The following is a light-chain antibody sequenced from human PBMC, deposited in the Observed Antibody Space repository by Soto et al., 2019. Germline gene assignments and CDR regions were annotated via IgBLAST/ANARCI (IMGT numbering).Light chain of an antibody. Sequence: EIVMTQSPATPSVSPGGRSTLSCRASQSISDTLAWYQQKPGQAPRLLIHGASTRATGFPARFSGSGSGTDFTLTISSLQSEDFAVYYCQQYNNWPWTFGQGTKVDI. J-gene: IGKJ1*01. V-gene: IGKV3-15*01. CDR1: QSISDT. CDR2: GAS. CDR3: QQYNNWPWT.